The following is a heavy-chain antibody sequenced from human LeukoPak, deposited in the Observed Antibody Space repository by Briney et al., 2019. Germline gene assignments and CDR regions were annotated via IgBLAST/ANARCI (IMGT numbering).Heavy chain of an antibody. V-gene: IGHV4-38-2*01. CDR3: ARAVTIFGVGG. Sequence: SETLSLTXAVSGYSISSGYYWGWIRQPPGKGLEWIGSIYHSGSTCYNPSLKSRVTISVDTSKSQFSLKLSSVTAADTAVYYCARAVTIFGVGGWGQGTLVTVSS. CDR1: GYSISSGYY. D-gene: IGHD3-3*01. J-gene: IGHJ4*02. CDR2: IYHSGST.